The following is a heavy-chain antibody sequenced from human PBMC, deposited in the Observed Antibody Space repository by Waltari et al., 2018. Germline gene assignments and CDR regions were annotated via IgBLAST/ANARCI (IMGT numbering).Heavy chain of an antibody. CDR1: GYTFTDYY. Sequence: EVQLVQSGAEVKKPGATVKISCKASGYTFTDYYMHWVQQAPGKGLEWMGRVDPEDGETIYAEKFQGRVTITTDTSTDTAYMELSSLRSEDTAVYYCATANSSGYYYVQAFDIWGQGTMVTVSS. D-gene: IGHD3-22*01. V-gene: IGHV1-69-2*01. CDR3: ATANSSGYYYVQAFDI. CDR2: VDPEDGET. J-gene: IGHJ3*02.